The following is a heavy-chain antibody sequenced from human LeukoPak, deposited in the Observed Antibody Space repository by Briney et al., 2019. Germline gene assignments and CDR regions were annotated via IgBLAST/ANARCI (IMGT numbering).Heavy chain of an antibody. V-gene: IGHV3-48*03. Sequence: GGPLRLSCAASGFTFSSYEMNWVRQAPGKGLEWVSYISSSGSTIYYADSVKGRFTISRDNAKNSLYLQMNSLRAEDTAVYYCARGGSDSGSYLLEYFQHWGQGTLVTVSS. J-gene: IGHJ1*01. D-gene: IGHD1-26*01. CDR3: ARGGSDSGSYLLEYFQH. CDR1: GFTFSSYE. CDR2: ISSSGSTI.